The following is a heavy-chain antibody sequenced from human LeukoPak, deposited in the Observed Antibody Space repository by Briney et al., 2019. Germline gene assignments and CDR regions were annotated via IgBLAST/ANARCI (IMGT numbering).Heavy chain of an antibody. CDR2: IYHSGST. V-gene: IGHV4-38-2*01. D-gene: IGHD2-8*01. J-gene: IGHJ6*03. Sequence: PSETLSLTCAVPGYSISSGYYWGWIRQPPGKGLEWIGSIYHSGSTYYNPSLKSRVTISVDTSKNQFSLKLSSVTAADTAVYYCARQSGVGYYYYYYMDVWGKGTTVTVSS. CDR3: ARQSGVGYYYYYYMDV. CDR1: GYSISSGYY.